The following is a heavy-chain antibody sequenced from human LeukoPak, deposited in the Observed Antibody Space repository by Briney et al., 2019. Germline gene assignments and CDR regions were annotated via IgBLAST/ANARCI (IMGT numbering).Heavy chain of an antibody. V-gene: IGHV3-7*01. CDR2: IKQDGSEK. J-gene: IGHJ6*02. D-gene: IGHD6-13*01. CDR1: GFTFSSYW. Sequence: PGGSLRLSCAASGFTFSSYWMSWVRQAPGKGLEWVANIKQDGSEKYYVDSVKGRFTISRDNAKNSLYLQMNSLRAEDTAVYYCARDLTGYSSSWYYYYYGMDVWGQGTTVTVSS. CDR3: ARDLTGYSSSWYYYYYGMDV.